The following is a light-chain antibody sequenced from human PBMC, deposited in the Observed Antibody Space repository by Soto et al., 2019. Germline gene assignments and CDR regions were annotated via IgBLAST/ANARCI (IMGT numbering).Light chain of an antibody. Sequence: EIVMTQSPATLSMSPGERATLSCRASQSVSSNFAWYQQKPGQAPRLLIYGASTRATGIPVRFSGSGSGTEFTLTISSLQSEDFAVYYCQQYHDWPRGGTFGQGTKVEIK. V-gene: IGKV3-15*01. CDR3: QQYHDWPRGGT. CDR1: QSVSSN. J-gene: IGKJ1*01. CDR2: GAS.